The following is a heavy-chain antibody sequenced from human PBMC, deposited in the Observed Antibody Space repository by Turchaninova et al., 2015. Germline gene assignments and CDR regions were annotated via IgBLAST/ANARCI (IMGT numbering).Heavy chain of an antibody. J-gene: IGHJ2*01. Sequence: QVQLQESGPGLVKPSETLSLPCAVSGSSIRSGYYWGWIRQPPGKGLEGIGSMYYSGSTYYNPSLKSRVTISLDTSKNQFSLKLSSVTAADTAVYFCARHDGAKYWGSSGHWYFDLWGRGTLVTVSS. D-gene: IGHD7-27*01. CDR2: MYYSGST. CDR1: GSSIRSGYY. CDR3: ARHDGAKYWGSSGHWYFDL. V-gene: IGHV4-38-2*01.